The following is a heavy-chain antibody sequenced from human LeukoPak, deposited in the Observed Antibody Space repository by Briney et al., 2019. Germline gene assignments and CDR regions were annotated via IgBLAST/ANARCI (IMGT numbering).Heavy chain of an antibody. CDR2: ISVSDGNT. D-gene: IGHD2-2*01. Sequence: GGSLRLSCAASGFTSSDYTMNWVRQAPGKGLEWVSGISVSDGNTYYADSVKGRFTMSRDNSNNMLFLQMNSLRAEDTAVYYCAKDRYCSSTNCPYDYWGQGTLVAVSS. J-gene: IGHJ4*02. V-gene: IGHV3-23*01. CDR3: AKDRYCSSTNCPYDY. CDR1: GFTSSDYT.